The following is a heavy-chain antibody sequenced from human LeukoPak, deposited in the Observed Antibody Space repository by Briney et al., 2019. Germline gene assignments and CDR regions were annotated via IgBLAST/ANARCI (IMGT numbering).Heavy chain of an antibody. CDR1: GFTFSNYD. V-gene: IGHV3-23*01. Sequence: GGSLRLSCAASGFTFSNYDMSWVRQAPGKGLEWVSPITGNGGTTYHADSVKGRFTISRDNSKNTLYLQMNSLRAEETAIYFCAKRHVSGIKYFEFWGQGTLVTVSS. J-gene: IGHJ4*02. CDR2: ITGNGGTT. CDR3: AKRHVSGIKYFEF. D-gene: IGHD3-10*01.